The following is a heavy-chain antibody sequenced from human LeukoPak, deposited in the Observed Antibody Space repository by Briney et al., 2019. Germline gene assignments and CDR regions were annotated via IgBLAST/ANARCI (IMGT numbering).Heavy chain of an antibody. J-gene: IGHJ5*02. CDR2: IIAYNGNA. D-gene: IGHD2-2*01. CDR3: ARGSCGTTNCDVHNWFDP. Sequence: GASVKVSCKASGYTFTSYSISWVRQAPGQGLEWMGWIIAYNGNANYAKKFQGRVTITTDTSTSTACMELRILISDDTAGDYGARGSCGTTNCDVHNWFDPWGQGTLVTVSS. V-gene: IGHV1-18*01. CDR1: GYTFTSYS.